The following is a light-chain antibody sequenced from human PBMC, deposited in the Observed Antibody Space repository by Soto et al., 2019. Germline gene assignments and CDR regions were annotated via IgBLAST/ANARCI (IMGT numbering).Light chain of an antibody. Sequence: DIVMTQSPATLSVSPGERVTLSCRASRTVSTNLAWYQQKPGQAPRLLIYYTSTRATGIPARFSGSGSDKEFTLTISSLQSDDSAVYSCQQYNNWPPGATFGPGTKVEIK. J-gene: IGKJ3*01. CDR2: YTS. CDR1: RTVSTN. CDR3: QQYNNWPPGAT. V-gene: IGKV3-15*01.